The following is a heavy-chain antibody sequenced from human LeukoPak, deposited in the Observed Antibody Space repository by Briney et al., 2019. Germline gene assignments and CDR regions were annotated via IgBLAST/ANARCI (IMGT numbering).Heavy chain of an antibody. J-gene: IGHJ3*01. CDR1: GYTFINHA. V-gene: IGHV1-18*01. CDR3: ARGFSYAYGAFDF. D-gene: IGHD5-18*01. Sequence: ASVKVSCKASGYTFINHAISWVRQAPGQGLEWMGWISAYNGNTNYTQKVQGRVTMTTDTSTGTAYMELRSLRSDDTSVYYCARGFSYAYGAFDFWGQGTMVTVSS. CDR2: ISAYNGNT.